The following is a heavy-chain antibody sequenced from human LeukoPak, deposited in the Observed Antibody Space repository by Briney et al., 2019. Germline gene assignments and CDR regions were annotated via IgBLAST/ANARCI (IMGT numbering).Heavy chain of an antibody. V-gene: IGHV3-53*01. CDR3: ARQRPTIRWFGELPSGWFDP. Sequence: PGGSLRLSCAASGFTVSSNYMSWVRQAPGKGLEWVSVIYSGGSTYYADSVKGRFTISRGNSKNTLYLQMNSLRAEDTAVHYCARQRPTIRWFGELPSGWFDPWGQGTLVTVSS. D-gene: IGHD3-10*01. CDR1: GFTVSSNY. CDR2: IYSGGST. J-gene: IGHJ5*02.